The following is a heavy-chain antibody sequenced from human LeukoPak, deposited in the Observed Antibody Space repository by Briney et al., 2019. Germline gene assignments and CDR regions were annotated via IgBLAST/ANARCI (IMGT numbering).Heavy chain of an antibody. CDR1: GDTFSSYA. CDR2: IIPILGIA. CDR3: AGDPESTVTTEDVNWNDGDHYYYYGMDV. V-gene: IGHV1-69*04. J-gene: IGHJ6*02. Sequence: SVKVSCKASGDTFSSYAISWVRHAPGQGLEWMGRIIPILGIANYAQKFQGRVTITADKSTSTAYMELSRLRSEDTSVYYCAGDPESTVTTEDVNWNDGDHYYYYGMDVWGQGTTVTVSS. D-gene: IGHD1-1*01.